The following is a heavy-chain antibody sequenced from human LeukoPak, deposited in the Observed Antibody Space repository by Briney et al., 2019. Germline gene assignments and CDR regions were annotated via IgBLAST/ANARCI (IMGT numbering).Heavy chain of an antibody. CDR1: GFTFSSYW. CDR2: IKQDGSEK. CDR3: ARAVPYDFWSGYSYFDY. Sequence: GGSLRLSCAASGFTFSSYWMSWVRQAPGKGLEWVANIKQDGSEKYYVDSVKGRFTISRDNAKNSLYLQMNSLRAEDTAVYYCARAVPYDFWSGYSYFDYWGQGTLVTVSS. V-gene: IGHV3-7*03. J-gene: IGHJ4*02. D-gene: IGHD3-3*01.